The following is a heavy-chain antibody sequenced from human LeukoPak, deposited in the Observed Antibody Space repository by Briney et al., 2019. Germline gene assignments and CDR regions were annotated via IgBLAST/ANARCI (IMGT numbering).Heavy chain of an antibody. CDR3: ARPLQGSYAMDV. V-gene: IGHV3-21*06. Sequence: PGGSLRLSCVASGFNFNTYSLNWVRRAPGKGLEWVAWISSSSNYIRYADSMKGRVTISRDNAKNSLCLQMDSLRADDTAVYYCARPLQGSYAMDVWGRGTTVSVSS. CDR1: GFNFNTYS. J-gene: IGHJ6*02. CDR2: ISSSSNYI.